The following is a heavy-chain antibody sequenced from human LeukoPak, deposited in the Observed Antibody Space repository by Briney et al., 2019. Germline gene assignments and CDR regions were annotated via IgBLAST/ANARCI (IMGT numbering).Heavy chain of an antibody. CDR1: GSTFSSYG. CDR3: ARDYSPPHYYDSSGYFDS. D-gene: IGHD3-22*01. CDR2: ISTSSRYI. Sequence: GGSLRLSCAASGSTFSSYGMHWVRQAPGKGLEWVSSISTSSRYIYYADSVKGRFTISRDNAKNSLFLQMNSLRAEDTAVYYCARDYSPPHYYDSSGYFDSWGQGTLVTVSP. J-gene: IGHJ4*02. V-gene: IGHV3-21*01.